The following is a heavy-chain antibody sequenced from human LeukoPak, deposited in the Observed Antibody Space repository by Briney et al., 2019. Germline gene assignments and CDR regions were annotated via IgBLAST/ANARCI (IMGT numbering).Heavy chain of an antibody. V-gene: IGHV4-4*07. CDR2: VYNSGRT. Sequence: SETLSLTCTVSGGSISSYCWSWIRQPAGKGLEWIGRVYNSGRTDYNPSLQSRVTMSVDTSKNHLYLQLSSVTAADTAVYYCARGQKNYYGSGMFDYWGQGTLVTVSS. J-gene: IGHJ4*02. D-gene: IGHD3-10*01. CDR3: ARGQKNYYGSGMFDY. CDR1: GGSISSYC.